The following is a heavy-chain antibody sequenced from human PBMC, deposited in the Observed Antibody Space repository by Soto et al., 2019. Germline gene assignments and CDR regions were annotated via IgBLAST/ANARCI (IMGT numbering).Heavy chain of an antibody. Sequence: PGGSLRLSCAASGFTFSTYTMKWVRQAPGKGLEWVSSISSGSSYIYYADSVRGRFTISRDNAKNSLFLQVNSLRAEDTAVYYCARVINQQLVGTGDYWGKGTLVTVSS. CDR3: ARVINQQLVGTGDY. J-gene: IGHJ4*02. CDR2: ISSGSSYI. V-gene: IGHV3-21*01. CDR1: GFTFSTYT. D-gene: IGHD6-13*01.